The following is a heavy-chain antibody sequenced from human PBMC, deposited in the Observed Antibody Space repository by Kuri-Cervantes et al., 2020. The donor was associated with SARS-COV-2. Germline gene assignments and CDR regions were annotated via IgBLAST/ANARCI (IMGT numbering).Heavy chain of an antibody. CDR2: VRGKANNYAT. Sequence: GESLKISCEVPGFLFSASAIHWVRQASGKGLEWVGRVRGKANNYATAYAASVKGRFTISRDDSKNTLYLQMNSLRAEDTAVYYCASQLLLGRFDYWGQGTLVTVSS. CDR1: GFLFSASA. J-gene: IGHJ4*02. D-gene: IGHD2-2*01. CDR3: ASQLLLGRFDY. V-gene: IGHV3-73*01.